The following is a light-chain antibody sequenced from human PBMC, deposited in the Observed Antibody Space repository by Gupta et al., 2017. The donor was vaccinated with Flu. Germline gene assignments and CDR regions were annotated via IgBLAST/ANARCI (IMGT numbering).Light chain of an antibody. V-gene: IGLV2-14*01. J-gene: IGLJ3*02. Sequence: QSALPQPASVSGSPGQSITISCSGTSSDVGGYNYVSWYLHNPGKAPKLISYEVTNRPSGVSNRFSGSKSGNTASLTISGLQAEDEADYYCSSYTASSSRVFGGGTRLTVL. CDR1: SSDVGGYNY. CDR2: EVT. CDR3: SSYTASSSRV.